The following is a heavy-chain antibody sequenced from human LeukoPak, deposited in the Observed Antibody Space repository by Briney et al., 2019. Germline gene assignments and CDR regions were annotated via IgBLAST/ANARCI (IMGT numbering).Heavy chain of an antibody. V-gene: IGHV3-30*03. CDR2: ISYDGSNK. Sequence: PGGSLRLSCAASGFTFSSYGMHWVRQAPGKGLEWVAVISYDGSNKYYADSVKGRFTISRDNSKNTLYLQMNSLRAEDTAVYYCATTVPGPFDIWCQGTMVTVSS. J-gene: IGHJ3*02. D-gene: IGHD4-17*01. CDR1: GFTFSSYG. CDR3: ATTVPGPFDI.